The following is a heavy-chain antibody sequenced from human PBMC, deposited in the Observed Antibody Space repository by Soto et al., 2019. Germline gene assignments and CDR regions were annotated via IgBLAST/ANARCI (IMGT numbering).Heavy chain of an antibody. D-gene: IGHD4-4*01. J-gene: IGHJ4*02. Sequence: SETLSLTCTVSGASIASSSYYWAWIRQPPGKGLEWVGSIYYSGTTSYNPSLKSRVTISIDTSQSQFSLKLRSVSAADAAVYYCARHEYSDFYFDYWGQGTQVTVSS. CDR1: GASIASSSYY. CDR3: ARHEYSDFYFDY. CDR2: IYYSGTT. V-gene: IGHV4-39*01.